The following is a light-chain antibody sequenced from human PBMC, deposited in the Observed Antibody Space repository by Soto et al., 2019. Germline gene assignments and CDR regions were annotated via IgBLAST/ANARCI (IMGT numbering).Light chain of an antibody. J-gene: IGKJ2*01. CDR1: QSISSW. Sequence: DIQMTQSPSTLSASVGDRVTITCRASQSISSWLAWYQQKPGKAPKLLIYDASSLESGVPSRFSGSGSGTEFTLTISSLQPDDFATYYCHQYNSYPYTFGQGTKLEI. CDR3: HQYNSYPYT. V-gene: IGKV1-5*01. CDR2: DAS.